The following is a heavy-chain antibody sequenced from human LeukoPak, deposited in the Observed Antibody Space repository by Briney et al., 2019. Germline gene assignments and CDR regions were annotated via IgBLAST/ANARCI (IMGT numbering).Heavy chain of an antibody. CDR1: GGSISSYY. CDR2: IHYSGNT. D-gene: IGHD1-7*01. CDR3: ASSEWNYAR. V-gene: IGHV4-59*08. J-gene: IGHJ4*02. Sequence: SETLSLTCTVSGGSISSYYWSWMRQPPGRGLEWIGYIHYSGNTNYNPSLKSRVTISLGTSRTQFSLKLTSVTAADTAVYYCASSEWNYARWGQGILVTVSS.